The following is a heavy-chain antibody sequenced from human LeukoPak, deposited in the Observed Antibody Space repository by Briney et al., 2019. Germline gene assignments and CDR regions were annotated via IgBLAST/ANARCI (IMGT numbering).Heavy chain of an antibody. V-gene: IGHV3-33*01. CDR1: GFTFSSYG. CDR2: IWYDGSNK. D-gene: IGHD3-3*01. Sequence: GGSLRLSCAASGFTFSSYGMHWVRRAPGKGLEWVAIIWYDGSNKYYADSVKGRFTISRDNSKNTLYLQMNSLRAEDTAVYYCARDRSGYRYFDYWGQGTLVTVSS. CDR3: ARDRSGYRYFDY. J-gene: IGHJ4*02.